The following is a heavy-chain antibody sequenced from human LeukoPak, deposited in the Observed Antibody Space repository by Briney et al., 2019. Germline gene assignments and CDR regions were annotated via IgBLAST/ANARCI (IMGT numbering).Heavy chain of an antibody. D-gene: IGHD6-6*01. CDR1: GFTFSSYA. CDR3: EQVAGLLDY. J-gene: IGHJ4*02. V-gene: IGHV3-30-3*01. CDR2: ISYDGSNK. Sequence: GGSLRLSCAASGFTFSSYAMHWVRQAPGKGLEWVAVISYDGSNKYYADSVKGRFTISRDNSKNTLYLQMNSLRAGDTAVYYCEQVAGLLDYWGQGTLVTVSS.